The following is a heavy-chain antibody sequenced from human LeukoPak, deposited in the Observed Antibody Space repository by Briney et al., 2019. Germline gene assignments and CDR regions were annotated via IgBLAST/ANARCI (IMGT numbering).Heavy chain of an antibody. CDR1: GGSISSSSYY. CDR2: IYYSGST. CDR3: ARVAYDYYYYYGMDV. J-gene: IGHJ6*02. V-gene: IGHV4-39*07. D-gene: IGHD4-17*01. Sequence: SETLSLTCTVPGGSISSSSYYWGWIRQPPGKGLEWIGSIYYSGSTYYNPSLKSRVTISVDTSKNQFSLKLSSVTAADTAVYYCARVAYDYYYYYGMDVWGQGTTVTVSS.